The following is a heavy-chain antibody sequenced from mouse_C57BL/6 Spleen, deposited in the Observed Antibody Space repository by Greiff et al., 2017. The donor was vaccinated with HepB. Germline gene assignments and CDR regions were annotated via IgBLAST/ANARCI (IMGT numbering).Heavy chain of an antibody. Sequence: VQLQQSGPELVKPGASVKMSCKASGYTFTDYNMHWVKQSHGKSLEWIGDINPKNGGTSYNKKFKGKATLTVNKSSSTAYMELSSLTSEDSAVYTCASSETLQAFDYWGQGTTLTVSS. D-gene: IGHD2-1*01. CDR1: GYTFTDYN. CDR2: INPKNGGT. J-gene: IGHJ2*01. CDR3: ASSETLQAFDY. V-gene: IGHV1-22*01.